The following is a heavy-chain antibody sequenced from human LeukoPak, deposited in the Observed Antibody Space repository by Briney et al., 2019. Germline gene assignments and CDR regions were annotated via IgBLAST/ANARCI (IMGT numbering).Heavy chain of an antibody. V-gene: IGHV4-59*01. D-gene: IGHD2-15*01. CDR3: ARDVYCSGGSCRDY. CDR1: GGSISSYY. Sequence: PSETLSLTCTVSGGSISSYYWSWIRQPPGKGLEWIGYIYYSGSTNYNPSLKSRVTISVDTSKNQFSLKLSSVTAADTAVYYCARDVYCSGGSCRDYWGQGTLVTVSS. CDR2: IYYSGST. J-gene: IGHJ4*02.